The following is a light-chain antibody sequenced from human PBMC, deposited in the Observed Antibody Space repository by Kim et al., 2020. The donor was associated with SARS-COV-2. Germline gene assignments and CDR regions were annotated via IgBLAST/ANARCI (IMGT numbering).Light chain of an antibody. CDR3: HQYGTSPET. CDR2: SAS. V-gene: IGKV3-20*01. Sequence: ENVLTQSPGTLSLSPGERATLSCRVSQSVSSNFLAWYQQKAGQAPRLLIYSASSRASGIPDRFSGSGSGTDFTLTISTLEPEDFAVYYCHQYGTSPETFGQGTKVDIK. CDR1: QSVSSNF. J-gene: IGKJ1*01.